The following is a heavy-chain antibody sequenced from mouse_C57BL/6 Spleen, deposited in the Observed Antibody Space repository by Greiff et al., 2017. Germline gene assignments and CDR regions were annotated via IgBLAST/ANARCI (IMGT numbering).Heavy chain of an antibody. CDR2: IRNKANNHAT. CDR1: GFTFSDAW. J-gene: IGHJ4*01. CDR3: TRPVPDAMDY. D-gene: IGHD1-1*01. Sequence: EVQGVESGGGLVQPGGSMKLSCAASGFTFSDAWMDWVRQSPEKGLEWVAEIRNKANNHATYYAESVKGRFTISRDDSKSSVYLQMNSLRAEDTGIYYCTRPVPDAMDYWGQGTSVTVSS. V-gene: IGHV6-6*01.